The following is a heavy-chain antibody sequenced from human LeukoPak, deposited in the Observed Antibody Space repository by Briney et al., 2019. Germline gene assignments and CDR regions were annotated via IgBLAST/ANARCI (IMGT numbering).Heavy chain of an antibody. CDR2: IYPGDSDT. CDR1: GYSFTNYW. D-gene: IGHD3-22*01. Sequence: GESLKISCKGAGYSFTNYWIGWVRQMPGKGLEWMGIIYPGDSDTSYDPSFQGQVTISADKSITTAYLQWSSLKASDTAMYYCARRPKYKSGCHFDYWGQGTLVTVSS. CDR3: ARRPKYKSGCHFDY. V-gene: IGHV5-51*01. J-gene: IGHJ4*02.